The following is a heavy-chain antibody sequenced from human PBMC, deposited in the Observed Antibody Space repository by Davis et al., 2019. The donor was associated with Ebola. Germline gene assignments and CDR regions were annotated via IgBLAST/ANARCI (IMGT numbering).Heavy chain of an antibody. J-gene: IGHJ4*02. V-gene: IGHV4-4*07. D-gene: IGHD5-12*01. Sequence: PGGSLRLSCTVSGGSISSYYWSWIRQPAGKGLEWIGRIYTSGSTNYNPSLKSRVTMSVDTSKNQFSLKLSSVTAADTAVYYCAREMVATHFDYWGQGTLVTVSS. CDR3: AREMVATHFDY. CDR1: GGSISSYY. CDR2: IYTSGST.